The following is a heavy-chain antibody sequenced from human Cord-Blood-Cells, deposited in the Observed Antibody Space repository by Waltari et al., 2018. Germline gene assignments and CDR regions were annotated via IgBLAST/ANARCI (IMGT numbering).Heavy chain of an antibody. Sequence: QVQLVQSGAEVKKPGSSVKVSCKASGCTFSSYAISWVRPAPGQGLEWMGGIIPIFGTANYAQKFQGRVTITADESTSTAYMELSSLRSEDTAVYYCARVDGRYGGYVDGMDVWGQGTTVTVSS. CDR2: IIPIFGTA. J-gene: IGHJ6*02. CDR3: ARVDGRYGGYVDGMDV. D-gene: IGHD5-12*01. V-gene: IGHV1-69*01. CDR1: GCTFSSYA.